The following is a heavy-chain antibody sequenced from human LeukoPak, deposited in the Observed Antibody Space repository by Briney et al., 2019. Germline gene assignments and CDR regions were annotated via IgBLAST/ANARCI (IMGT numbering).Heavy chain of an antibody. CDR1: GGSISSYY. J-gene: IGHJ5*02. Sequence: SETLSLTCTVSGGSISSYYWSWIRQPAGKGLEWIGRIYTSGSTNYNPSLKSRVTMSVDTSKNQFSLKLSSVTAADTAVYYCAREKPSYDILTGYSLRGGWFDPWGQGTLVTVSS. CDR3: AREKPSYDILTGYSLRGGWFDP. D-gene: IGHD3-9*01. CDR2: IYTSGST. V-gene: IGHV4-4*07.